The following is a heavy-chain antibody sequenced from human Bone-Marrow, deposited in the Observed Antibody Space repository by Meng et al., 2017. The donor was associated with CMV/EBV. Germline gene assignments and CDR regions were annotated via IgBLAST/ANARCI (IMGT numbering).Heavy chain of an antibody. CDR3: AHRRGYDFWSGPGAFDI. CDR2: IYWNDDK. Sequence: SGPTLVKPTPTLTLTCTFSGFSLSTSGVGVGWIRQPPGKALEWLALIYWNDDKRYSPSLKSRLTITKDTSKNQVVLTMTNMDPVDTATYYCAHRRGYDFWSGPGAFDIWGQGTMVTVSS. V-gene: IGHV2-5*01. D-gene: IGHD3-3*01. J-gene: IGHJ3*02. CDR1: GFSLSTSGVG.